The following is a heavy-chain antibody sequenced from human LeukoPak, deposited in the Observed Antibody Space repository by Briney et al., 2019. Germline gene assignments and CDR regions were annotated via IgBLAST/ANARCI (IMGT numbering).Heavy chain of an antibody. J-gene: IGHJ4*02. Sequence: SETLSLTCAVSGYSISSGYYWGWIRQPPGKGLEWIGSIYHSGSTYYNPSLKSRVTISVDTSKNRFSLKLSSVTAADTAVYYCARHGNYDILTGRFFDYWGQGTLVTVSS. CDR3: ARHGNYDILTGRFFDY. D-gene: IGHD3-9*01. CDR1: GYSISSGYY. CDR2: IYHSGST. V-gene: IGHV4-38-2*01.